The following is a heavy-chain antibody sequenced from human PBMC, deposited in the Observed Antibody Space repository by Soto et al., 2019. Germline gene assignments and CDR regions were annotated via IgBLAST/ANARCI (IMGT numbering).Heavy chain of an antibody. CDR2: INHSGST. D-gene: IGHD6-13*01. V-gene: IGHV4-34*01. J-gene: IGHJ3*02. CDR1: GGSFSGYY. Sequence: QVQLQQWGAGLLKPSETLSLTCAVYGGSFSGYYWSWIRQPPGKGLEWIGEINHSGSTNYNPSLKSRVTISVDTSNNQFSLKLSSVTAADTAVYYCARPYSSSTKISAFDIWGQGTMVTVSS. CDR3: ARPYSSSTKISAFDI.